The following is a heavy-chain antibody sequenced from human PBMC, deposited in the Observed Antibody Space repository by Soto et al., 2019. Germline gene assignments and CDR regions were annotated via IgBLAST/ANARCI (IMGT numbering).Heavy chain of an antibody. J-gene: IGHJ4*02. D-gene: IGHD6-19*01. V-gene: IGHV3-23*01. CDR3: AKASFVLAVAGTLDPSYYFDY. Sequence: GGSLRLSCAASGFTFSSYAMSWVRQAPGKGLEWVSAISGSGGSTYYADSVKGRFTISRDNSKNTLYLQMNSLRAEDTAVYYCAKASFVLAVAGTLDPSYYFDYWGQGTLVTVSS. CDR2: ISGSGGST. CDR1: GFTFSSYA.